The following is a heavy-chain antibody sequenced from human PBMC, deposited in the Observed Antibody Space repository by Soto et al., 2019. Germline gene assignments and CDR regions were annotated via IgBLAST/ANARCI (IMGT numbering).Heavy chain of an antibody. D-gene: IGHD2-21*02. V-gene: IGHV3-23*01. CDR3: ANHRGFLVTQYFFDY. CDR1: GFAFKNYA. J-gene: IGHJ4*02. CDR2: ISNSGGST. Sequence: PGGSLRLSCAGSGFAFKNYAMSWVRQAPGKGLEWVSSISNSGGSTYYADSVQGRFTISRDNSKNTLSLQMNSLRAEDTAIYYCANHRGFLVTQYFFDYWGQGTLVTVSS.